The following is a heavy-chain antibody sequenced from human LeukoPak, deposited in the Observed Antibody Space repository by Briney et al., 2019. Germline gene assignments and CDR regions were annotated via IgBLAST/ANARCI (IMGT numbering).Heavy chain of an antibody. V-gene: IGHV3-33*01. J-gene: IGHJ5*02. D-gene: IGHD2-2*01. CDR3: ARASSPSILNWFDP. CDR2: IWYDGSNK. CDR1: GFTFSSYG. Sequence: GRSLRLSCAASGFTFSSYGMHWVRQAPGKGLEWVAVIWYDGSNKYYADSVKGRFTISRDNSKNTLYLQMNSLRAEDTAVYYCARASSPSILNWFDPWGQGTLVTVSS.